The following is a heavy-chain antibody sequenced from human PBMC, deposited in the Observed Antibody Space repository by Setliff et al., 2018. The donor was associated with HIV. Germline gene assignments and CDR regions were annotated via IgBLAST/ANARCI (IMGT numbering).Heavy chain of an antibody. Sequence: SETLSLTCGVSGGSFSSYYWSWIRQPPGKGLEWIGEIIHSGSTNYNPSLKSRVTISVDTSKNQFSLKLSSVTAADTAVYYCARRSGWSLDYWGQGTLVTVSS. V-gene: IGHV4-34*12. J-gene: IGHJ4*02. D-gene: IGHD6-19*01. CDR2: IIHSGST. CDR3: ARRSGWSLDY. CDR1: GGSFSSYY.